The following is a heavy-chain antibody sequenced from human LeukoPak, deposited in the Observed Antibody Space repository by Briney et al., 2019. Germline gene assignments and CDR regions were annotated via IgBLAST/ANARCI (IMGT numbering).Heavy chain of an antibody. CDR2: IRYDGSNK. CDR1: GFTFSSYG. CDR3: AKFAYDSSGNDAFDI. J-gene: IGHJ3*02. V-gene: IGHV3-30*02. D-gene: IGHD3-22*01. Sequence: GGSLRLSCAASGFTFSSYGMHWVRQAPGKGLEWVAFIRYDGSNKYYADSVKGRFTISRDNSKNTLYLQMNSLRAEDTAVYYCAKFAYDSSGNDAFDIWGQGTMVTVSS.